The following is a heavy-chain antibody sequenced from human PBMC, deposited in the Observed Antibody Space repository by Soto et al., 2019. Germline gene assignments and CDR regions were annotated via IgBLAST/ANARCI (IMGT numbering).Heavy chain of an antibody. CDR1: GGSFSGYY. CDR2: INHSGST. D-gene: IGHD3-10*01. Sequence: SETLSLTCAVYGGSFSGYYWSWIRQPPGKGLEWIGEINHSGSTNYNTSLKSRVTISVDTSKNQFSLKLSSVTAADTVVYYCARGRGGNRFFSGSYYNALGADYYSGMDVWGKGTTVTVSS. J-gene: IGHJ6*04. V-gene: IGHV4-34*01. CDR3: ARGRGGNRFFSGSYYNALGADYYSGMDV.